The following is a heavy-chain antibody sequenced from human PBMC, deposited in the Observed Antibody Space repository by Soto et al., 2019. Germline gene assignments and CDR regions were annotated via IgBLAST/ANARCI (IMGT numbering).Heavy chain of an antibody. D-gene: IGHD2-8*01. J-gene: IGHJ4*02. Sequence: PGGSLRLSCAASGFTFTNYNMNWVRQAPGRGREWVSFISSSSSDIYYADSLKGRFTISIDNAKNSLYLQMNSLRAEDTAIYYCARDNGRGSSTAYYFDYWGQGTLVTVSS. CDR1: GFTFTNYN. CDR3: ARDNGRGSSTAYYFDY. V-gene: IGHV3-21*01. CDR2: ISSSSSDI.